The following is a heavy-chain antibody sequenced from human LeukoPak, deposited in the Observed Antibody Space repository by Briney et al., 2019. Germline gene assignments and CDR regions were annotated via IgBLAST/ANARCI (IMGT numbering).Heavy chain of an antibody. D-gene: IGHD1-26*01. J-gene: IGHJ4*02. Sequence: QTGGSLRLSCAASGFTFSSYDVHWVRQATGKGLEWVSAIGTAGDTYYPGSVKGRFTISRENAKNSLYLQMNSLRAGDTAVYYCARGREHGDFDYWGQGTLVTVSS. V-gene: IGHV3-13*01. CDR2: IGTAGDT. CDR3: ARGREHGDFDY. CDR1: GFTFSSYD.